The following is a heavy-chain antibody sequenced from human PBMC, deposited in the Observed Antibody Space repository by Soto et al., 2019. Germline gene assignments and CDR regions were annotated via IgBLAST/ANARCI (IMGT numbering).Heavy chain of an antibody. J-gene: IGHJ6*02. V-gene: IGHV3-23*01. CDR1: GFTFSNHA. CDR2: IGGSGRNT. D-gene: IGHD3-9*01. Sequence: EVQLLESGEGLVQPGGSLKLSCAASGFTFSNHAMSLVRQAPGKGLEWVSGIGGSGRNTYYADSVKGRFTISRDNSQNTLFLQMNSLRAEDTAEYYCARVLRYFDTPYGMDVWGQGTTVTVSS. CDR3: ARVLRYFDTPYGMDV.